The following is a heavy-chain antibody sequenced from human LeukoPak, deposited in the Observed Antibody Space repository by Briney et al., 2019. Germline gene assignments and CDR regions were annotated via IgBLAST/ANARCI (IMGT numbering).Heavy chain of an antibody. Sequence: GGTLRLSCAASGFTFSSYAMSWVRQAPGKGLEWVSAISGSGGSTYYADSVKGRFTISRDNSKNTLYLQMNSLRAEDTAVYYCAKDRGSGYYYNWFDPWGQGTLVTVSS. V-gene: IGHV3-23*01. J-gene: IGHJ5*02. CDR2: ISGSGGST. CDR1: GFTFSSYA. D-gene: IGHD3-22*01. CDR3: AKDRGSGYYYNWFDP.